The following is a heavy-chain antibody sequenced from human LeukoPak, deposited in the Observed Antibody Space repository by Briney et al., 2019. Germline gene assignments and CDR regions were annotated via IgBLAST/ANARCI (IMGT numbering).Heavy chain of an antibody. Sequence: GGSLRLSCAASGFTFSSSAMSWVRQAPGKGLEWVSYISSSSSTIYYADSVKGRFTISRDNVRNSLYLQMNSLRAEDTAVYYCARERLRGYNYGLDYWGQGTLVTVSS. D-gene: IGHD5-18*01. CDR3: ARERLRGYNYGLDY. CDR1: GFTFSSSA. V-gene: IGHV3-48*01. CDR2: ISSSSSTI. J-gene: IGHJ4*02.